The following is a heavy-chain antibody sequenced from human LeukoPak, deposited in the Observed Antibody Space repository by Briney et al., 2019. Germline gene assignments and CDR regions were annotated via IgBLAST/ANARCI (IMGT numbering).Heavy chain of an antibody. CDR3: ARLSDLSPRGYFDY. Sequence: SETLSLTCTVSGGSISSSSYYWGWIRQPPGKGLEWIGSIYYSGSTYYNPSLKSRVTISVHTSKNQFALKLSSVTATDTAVYYLARLSDLSPRGYFDYWGQGTLVTVSS. CDR2: IYYSGST. CDR1: GGSISSSSYY. V-gene: IGHV4-39*01. J-gene: IGHJ4*02.